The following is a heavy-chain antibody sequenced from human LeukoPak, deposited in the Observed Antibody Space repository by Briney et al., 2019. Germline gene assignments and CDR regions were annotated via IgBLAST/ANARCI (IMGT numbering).Heavy chain of an antibody. CDR2: ISAYNGNT. J-gene: IGHJ6*03. CDR3: ARDHNYCSSTSCYSYYYYYYYMDV. Sequence: ASVKVSCKASGYTFTSYGISWVRQAPGQGLEWMGWISAYNGNTNYAQKLQGRVTMTTDTSTSTAYMELRSLRSDDTAVYYCARDHNYCSSTSCYSYYYYYYYMDVWGKGTTVTVSS. CDR1: GYTFTSYG. V-gene: IGHV1-18*01. D-gene: IGHD2-2*01.